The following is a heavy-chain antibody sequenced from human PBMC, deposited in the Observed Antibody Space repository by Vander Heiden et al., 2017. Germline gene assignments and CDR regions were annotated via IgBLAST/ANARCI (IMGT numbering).Heavy chain of an antibody. Sequence: EVQLLESGGGLVQPGGSLRLSCAASGFTFSNYAMGWVRQAPGKGLEWVSAISGSGGSTYYADSVKGRFTISRDNSKNTLYLQMNSLRAEDTAVYYCAKAGVLWFGELLSPSQPDYWGQGTLVTVSS. CDR1: GFTFSNYA. CDR2: ISGSGGST. D-gene: IGHD3-10*01. J-gene: IGHJ4*02. CDR3: AKAGVLWFGELLSPSQPDY. V-gene: IGHV3-23*01.